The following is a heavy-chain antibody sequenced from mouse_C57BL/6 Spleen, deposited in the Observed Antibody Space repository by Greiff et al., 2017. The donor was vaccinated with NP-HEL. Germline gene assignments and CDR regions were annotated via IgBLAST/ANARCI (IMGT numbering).Heavy chain of an antibody. D-gene: IGHD1-1*01. J-gene: IGHJ3*01. CDR3: ARDFYYGSSYFAWFAY. CDR1: GYTFTDYY. V-gene: IGHV1-26*01. CDR2: INPNNGGT. Sequence: VQLQQSGPELVKPGASVKISCKASGYTFTDYYMNWVKQSHGKSLEWIGDINPNNGGTSYNQKFKGKATLTVDKSSSTAYMELRSLTSEDSAVYYCARDFYYGSSYFAWFAYWGQGTLVTVSA.